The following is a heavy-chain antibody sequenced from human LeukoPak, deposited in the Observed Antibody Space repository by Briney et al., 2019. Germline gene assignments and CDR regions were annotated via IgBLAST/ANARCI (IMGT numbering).Heavy chain of an antibody. V-gene: IGHV3-30*03. J-gene: IGHJ4*02. CDR3: ASHSPGSIDY. CDR2: ISYDGSNK. CDR1: GFTFSSYG. Sequence: GRSLRLSCAASGFTFSSYGMHWVRQAPGKGLEWVAVISYDGSNKYYADSVKGRFTISRDNSKNTLYLQMNSLRAEDTAVYYCASHSPGSIDYWGQGTLVTVSS.